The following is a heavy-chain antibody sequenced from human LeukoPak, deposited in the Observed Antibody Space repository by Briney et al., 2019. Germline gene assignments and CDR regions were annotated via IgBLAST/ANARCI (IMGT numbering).Heavy chain of an antibody. J-gene: IGHJ4*02. V-gene: IGHV3-20*04. Sequence: GGSLRLSCAASAFTFNSYSMSWVRQAPGKGLEWVSGLNWNGGSTGYIDSVKGRFTISRDNAKKSLYLQMSRLRAEDTAFYYCTRLGARALTGTSFDYWGPGTLVTVSS. D-gene: IGHD2-8*02. CDR2: LNWNGGST. CDR3: TRLGARALTGTSFDY. CDR1: AFTFNSYS.